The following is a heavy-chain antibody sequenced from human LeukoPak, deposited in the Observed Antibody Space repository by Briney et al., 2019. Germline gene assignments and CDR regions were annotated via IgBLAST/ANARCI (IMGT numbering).Heavy chain of an antibody. J-gene: IGHJ5*02. CDR1: GGSISSSSYY. Sequence: PSETLSLTCTVSGGSISSSSYYWGWIRQPPGKGLEWIGSIYYSGSTYYNPSLKSRVTISVDTSKNQFSLKLSSVTAADMAVYYCARHLAYSSWFDPWGQGTLVTVSS. V-gene: IGHV4-39*01. D-gene: IGHD6-19*01. CDR2: IYYSGST. CDR3: ARHLAYSSWFDP.